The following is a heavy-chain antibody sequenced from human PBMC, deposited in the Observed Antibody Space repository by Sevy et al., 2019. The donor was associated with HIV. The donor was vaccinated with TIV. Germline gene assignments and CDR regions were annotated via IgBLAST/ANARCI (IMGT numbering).Heavy chain of an antibody. CDR1: GFTFGAHG. CDR2: ISYDGNTK. Sequence: GGSLRLSCAASGFTFGAHGMHWVHQAPGKGLEWVAVISYDGNTKYYGDSVKGRFTISRDNSKNALYLQVNSLRTEDTAVYHCARDAGYSIGWYPGYWGQGTLVTVSS. J-gene: IGHJ4*02. CDR3: ARDAGYSIGWYPGY. V-gene: IGHV3-30*03. D-gene: IGHD6-19*01.